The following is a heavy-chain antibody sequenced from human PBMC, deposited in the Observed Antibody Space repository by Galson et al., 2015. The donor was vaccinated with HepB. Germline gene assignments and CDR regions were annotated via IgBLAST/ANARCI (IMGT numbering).Heavy chain of an antibody. Sequence: SLRLSCAGFGYTFNSAWMNWVRQAPGKGLEWVARIRTQSEGRTAYATPVKGRFTISRDDSNNALYLHMNNLKPEDTAMYYCTADVPEPLSQIDYWGQGTLVTVSS. V-gene: IGHV3-15*01. D-gene: IGHD1-14*01. CDR2: IRTQSEGRT. CDR1: GYTFNSAW. CDR3: TADVPEPLSQIDY. J-gene: IGHJ4*02.